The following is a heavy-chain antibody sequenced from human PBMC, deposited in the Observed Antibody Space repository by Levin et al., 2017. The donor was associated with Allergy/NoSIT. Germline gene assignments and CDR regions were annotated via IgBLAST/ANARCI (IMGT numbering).Heavy chain of an antibody. V-gene: IGHV3-11*01. CDR2: ITTSGSTI. J-gene: IGHJ6*02. CDR1: GFTFSEYH. CDR3: ARDTAMVTYYYGMDV. D-gene: IGHD5-18*01. Sequence: GGSLRLSCAASGFTFSEYHMNWIRQAPGKGLEWVSYITTSGSTIYYADSVKGRFTISRDDAKNSLYLQMNSLRVEDTALYYCARDTAMVTYYYGMDVWGQGTTVTVSS.